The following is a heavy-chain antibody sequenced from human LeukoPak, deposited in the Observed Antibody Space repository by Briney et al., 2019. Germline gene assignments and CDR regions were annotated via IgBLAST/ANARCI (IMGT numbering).Heavy chain of an antibody. Sequence: GGSLRLSCAASGFTFSSYGMHWVRQAPGKGLEWVAVISYDGSNKYYADSVKGRFTISRDNSKNTLYLQMNSLRAEDTAVYYCARDLYSRVVYFDSWGQGTLVTVSS. CDR2: ISYDGSNK. CDR1: GFTFSSYG. V-gene: IGHV3-30*03. J-gene: IGHJ4*01. D-gene: IGHD3-16*01. CDR3: ARDLYSRVVYFDS.